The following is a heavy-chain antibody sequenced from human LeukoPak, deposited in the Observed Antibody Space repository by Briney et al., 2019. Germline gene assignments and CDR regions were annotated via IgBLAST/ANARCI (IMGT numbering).Heavy chain of an antibody. J-gene: IGHJ3*01. V-gene: IGHV3-74*01. CDR2: INADGSTA. D-gene: IGHD1-14*01. Sequence: GGSLRLSCAASGFTFGNSWVHWVRQAPGKGLVWVSLINADGSTASYADSVKGRFTISRDNARNTLSLEMNSLTIEDTAVYYCIVVVEPPDSDGFDVWGQGTMITVSS. CDR1: GFTFGNSW. CDR3: IVVVEPPDSDGFDV.